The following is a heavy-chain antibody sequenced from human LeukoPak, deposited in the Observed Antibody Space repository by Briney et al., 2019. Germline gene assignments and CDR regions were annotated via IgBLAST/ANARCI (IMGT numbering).Heavy chain of an antibody. CDR2: IYTSGST. Sequence: SETLSLTCTVSGGSISSGSYYWSWIRQPARKGLEWIGRIYTSGSTNYNPSLKSRVTISVDTSKNQFSLKLSSVTAADTAVYYCASWLPFGGVIVKDYFDYWGQGTLVTVSS. J-gene: IGHJ4*02. CDR3: ASWLPFGGVIVKDYFDY. V-gene: IGHV4-61*02. D-gene: IGHD3-16*02. CDR1: GGSISSGSYY.